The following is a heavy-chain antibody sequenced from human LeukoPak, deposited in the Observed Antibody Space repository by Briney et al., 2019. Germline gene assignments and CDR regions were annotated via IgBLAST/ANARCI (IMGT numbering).Heavy chain of an antibody. CDR2: IIPIFGTA. J-gene: IGHJ4*02. V-gene: IGHV1-69*13. CDR3: ASGLAYCGGDCYSSDY. CDR1: GGTFSSYA. D-gene: IGHD2-21*01. Sequence: SVKVSCKASGGTFSSYAISWVRQAPGQGLEWMGGIIPIFGTANYAQKFQGRVTITADESTSTAYMELSSLRSEDTAVYYCASGLAYCGGDCYSSDYWGQGTLVTVSS.